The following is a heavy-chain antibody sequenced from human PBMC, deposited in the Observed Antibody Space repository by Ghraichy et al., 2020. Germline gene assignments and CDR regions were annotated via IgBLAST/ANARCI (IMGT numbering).Heavy chain of an antibody. J-gene: IGHJ2*01. CDR3: ARLKVRRYSSDYWYFDL. V-gene: IGHV4-34*01. D-gene: IGHD6-19*01. CDR1: GGSFSGYY. Sequence: SETLSLTCAVYGGSFSGYYWSWIRQPPGKGLEWIGEINHSGSTNYNPSLKSRVTISVDTSKNQFSLKLSSVTAADTAVYYCARLKVRRYSSDYWYFDLWGRGTLVTVSS. CDR2: INHSGST.